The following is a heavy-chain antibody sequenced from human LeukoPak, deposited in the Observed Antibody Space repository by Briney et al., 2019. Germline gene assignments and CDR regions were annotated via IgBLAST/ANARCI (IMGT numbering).Heavy chain of an antibody. V-gene: IGHV3-21*01. J-gene: IGHJ3*02. CDR3: ARGEQQLTHDAFDI. CDR1: GFTFSSYS. Sequence: GGSLRLSCAASGFTFSSYSMNWVRQAPGKGLEWVSSISSSSSYIYYADSVKGRFTISRGNAKNSLYLQMNSLRAEDRAVYYCARGEQQLTHDAFDIWGQGTMVTVSS. D-gene: IGHD6-13*01. CDR2: ISSSSSYI.